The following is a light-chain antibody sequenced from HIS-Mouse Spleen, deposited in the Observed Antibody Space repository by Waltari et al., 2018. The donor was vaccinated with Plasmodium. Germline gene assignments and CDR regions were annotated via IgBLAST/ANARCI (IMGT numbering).Light chain of an antibody. CDR2: EGS. CDR1: SSDVGRYNL. J-gene: IGLJ3*02. Sequence: QSALTQPASVSGSPGPALTISCTGPSSDVGRYNLVSWYQQPPGKAPKLRIYEGSKRPSGVSNRFSGSKSGNTASLTISGLQAEDEADYYCCSYAGSSTNWVFGGGTKLTVL. CDR3: CSYAGSSTNWV. V-gene: IGLV2-23*01.